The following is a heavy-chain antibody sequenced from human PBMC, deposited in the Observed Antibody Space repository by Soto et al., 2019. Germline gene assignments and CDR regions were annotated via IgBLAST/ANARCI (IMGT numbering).Heavy chain of an antibody. J-gene: IGHJ4*02. D-gene: IGHD3-16*01. CDR3: AAGTLGAVWTPLDD. CDR1: GSSIGSSYY. Sequence: SETLSLTCAVSGSSIGSSYYWGWIRQPPGKGLEWIGTIHHGGSSFYNPSLKSRVTISVDASKQQFSLKLTSVTAADTALYYCAAGTLGAVWTPLDDWGQGILVTV. V-gene: IGHV4-38-2*01. CDR2: IHHGGSS.